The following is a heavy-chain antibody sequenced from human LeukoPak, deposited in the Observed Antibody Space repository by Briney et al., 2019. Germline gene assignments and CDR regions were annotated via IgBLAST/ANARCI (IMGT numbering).Heavy chain of an antibody. D-gene: IGHD3-22*01. Sequence: GGSLRLSCAASGFTFSSYAMSWVRQAPGKGLEWVSAISGSGGSTYYADSVKGRFTISRGNSKNTLYLQMNSLRAEDTAVYYCAKDPGRITMIVVDEGFDYWGQGTLVTVSS. CDR3: AKDPGRITMIVVDEGFDY. J-gene: IGHJ4*02. CDR1: GFTFSSYA. CDR2: ISGSGGST. V-gene: IGHV3-23*01.